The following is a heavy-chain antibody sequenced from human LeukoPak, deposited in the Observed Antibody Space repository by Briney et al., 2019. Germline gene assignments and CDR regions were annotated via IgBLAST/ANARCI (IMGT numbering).Heavy chain of an antibody. CDR1: GASISIYY. CDR2: IYYSGSP. D-gene: IGHD1-14*01. Sequence: SETLSLTCTVSGASISIYYWTWIRQPPGKGLESIGYIYYSGSPSYNPSLKSRVTLSVDTSKNQFSLKVNSVTAADTAVYYCARLRYIPGRVDYWGQGTLVTVSS. J-gene: IGHJ4*02. CDR3: ARLRYIPGRVDY. V-gene: IGHV4-59*08.